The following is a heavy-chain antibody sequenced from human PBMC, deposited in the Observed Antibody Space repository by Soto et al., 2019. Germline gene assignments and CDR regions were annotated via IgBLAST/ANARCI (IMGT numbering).Heavy chain of an antibody. CDR2: ISGGLSYI. D-gene: IGHD6-13*01. V-gene: IGHV3-11*06. CDR3: ARGENIAAAVDY. J-gene: IGHJ4*02. Sequence: GGSLRLSCAASGFTFSDSYMIWIRQAPGKGLEWVSYISGGLSYINYADSVKGRFTISRDNAKNSLYLQMNSLRVEDTAIYYCARGENIAAAVDYWGQGTQVTVSS. CDR1: GFTFSDSY.